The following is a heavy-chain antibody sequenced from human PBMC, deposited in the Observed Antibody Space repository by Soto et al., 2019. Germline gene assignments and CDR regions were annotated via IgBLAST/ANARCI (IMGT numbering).Heavy chain of an antibody. CDR3: ATGFQTTTDAFDI. V-gene: IGHV1-24*01. D-gene: IGHD1-26*01. Sequence: ASVKVSCKVSGYTLTELSMHWVRQAPGKGLEWMGGFDPEDGETIYAQKFQGRVTMTEEKSTKTAYMEQSSLRSEDTAVYYCATGFQTTTDAFDIWGQGTMVTVSS. CDR1: GYTLTELS. CDR2: FDPEDGET. J-gene: IGHJ3*02.